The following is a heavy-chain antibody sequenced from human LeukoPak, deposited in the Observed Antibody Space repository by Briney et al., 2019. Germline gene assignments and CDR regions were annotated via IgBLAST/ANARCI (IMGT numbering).Heavy chain of an antibody. CDR3: ARDAIYFGAFDI. V-gene: IGHV4-30-4*01. D-gene: IGHD2/OR15-2a*01. J-gene: IGHJ3*02. Sequence: MPSETLSLNCTVSGCSISSGDYYWSWIRQPPGKGLEWIGNIYYSGSTYYNPSLKSRVTISVDTSKNQFSLKLSSVTAADTAVYYCARDAIYFGAFDIWGQGTMVTVSS. CDR2: IYYSGST. CDR1: GCSISSGDYY.